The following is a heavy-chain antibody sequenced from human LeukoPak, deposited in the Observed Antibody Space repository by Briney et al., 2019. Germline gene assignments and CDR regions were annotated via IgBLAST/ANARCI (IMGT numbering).Heavy chain of an antibody. CDR1: GGSFSGYY. CDR2: INHSEST. V-gene: IGHV4-34*01. D-gene: IGHD4-23*01. Sequence: PSETLSLTCAVYGGSFSGYYWSWIRQPPGKGLEWIGEINHSESTNYNPSLKSRVTISLDTSKNQFSLKLSSVTAADTAVYYCAGTTVVAKYFDYWGQGTLVTVSS. J-gene: IGHJ4*02. CDR3: AGTTVVAKYFDY.